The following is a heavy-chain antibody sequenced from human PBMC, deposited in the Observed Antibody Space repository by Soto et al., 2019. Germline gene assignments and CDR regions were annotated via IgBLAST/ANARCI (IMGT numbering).Heavy chain of an antibody. CDR3: ARAITGRSGYATIYFDY. D-gene: IGHD5-12*01. J-gene: IGHJ4*02. V-gene: IGHV3-48*01. Sequence: EVQLVESGGGLVQPGGSLRLSCAASGFTFSSYSINWVRQAPGKGLEWVSYISSSSSTIYYADSVKGRFTISRDNAKNSLYLQMNSLRAEDTAVYYCARAITGRSGYATIYFDYWGQGTLVTVSS. CDR1: GFTFSSYS. CDR2: ISSSSSTI.